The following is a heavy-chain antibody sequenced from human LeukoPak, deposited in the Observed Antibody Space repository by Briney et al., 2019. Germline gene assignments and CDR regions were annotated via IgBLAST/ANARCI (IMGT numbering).Heavy chain of an antibody. V-gene: IGHV3-23*01. D-gene: IGHD1-20*01. Sequence: GGSLRLSCAASGFTVSSNYMSWVRQAPGKGLEWVSAISGSGGSTYYADSVKGRFTISRDNSKNTLYLQMNSLRAEDTAVYYCFLPNWNDSYWGQGTLVTVSS. CDR2: ISGSGGST. J-gene: IGHJ4*02. CDR3: FLPNWNDSY. CDR1: GFTVSSNY.